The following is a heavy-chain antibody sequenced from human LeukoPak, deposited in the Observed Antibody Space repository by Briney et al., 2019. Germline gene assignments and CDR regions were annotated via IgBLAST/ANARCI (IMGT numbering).Heavy chain of an antibody. D-gene: IGHD4-23*01. CDR2: IFYTGST. CDR3: ATLTGGDDAFDI. Sequence: PSETLSLTCTVSGGSISSYYWSWIRQPPGKGLEWIGYIFYTGSTNYNPSLKSRVTISVLTSKNRFSLKLSSVTAADTAVYYCATLTGGDDAFDIWGQGAMVTVSS. CDR1: GGSISSYY. V-gene: IGHV4-59*01. J-gene: IGHJ3*02.